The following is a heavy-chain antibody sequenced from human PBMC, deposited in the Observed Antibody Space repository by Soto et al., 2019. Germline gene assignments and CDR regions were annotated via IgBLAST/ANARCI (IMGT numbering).Heavy chain of an antibody. J-gene: IGHJ5*02. CDR1: GGSISSGGYY. Sequence: TSETLSLTCTVSGGSISSGGYYWSWIRQHPGKGLEWIGYIYYSGSTYYNPSLKSRVTISVNTSKNQFSLKLSSVTAADTAVYYCARVKGGLLWFGEKENNWFDPWGQGTLVTVSS. CDR3: ARVKGGLLWFGEKENNWFDP. CDR2: IYYSGST. D-gene: IGHD3-10*01. V-gene: IGHV4-31*03.